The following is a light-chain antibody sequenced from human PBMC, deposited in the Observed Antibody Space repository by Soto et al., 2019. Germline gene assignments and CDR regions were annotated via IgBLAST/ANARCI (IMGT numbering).Light chain of an antibody. Sequence: SVLTQPASVSGSPGQSTTISCTGTSSDVGGYNYVSWHQQHPGKAPKLTIYDVSSRPSGVSNRFSASKSGNTASLTISGLQAEDEADYYCTSYTSSGTYVFGTGTKVTVL. CDR1: SSDVGGYNY. CDR2: DVS. V-gene: IGLV2-14*01. J-gene: IGLJ1*01. CDR3: TSYTSSGTYV.